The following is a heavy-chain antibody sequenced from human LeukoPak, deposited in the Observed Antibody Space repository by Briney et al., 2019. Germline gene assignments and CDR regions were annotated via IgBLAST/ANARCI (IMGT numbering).Heavy chain of an antibody. D-gene: IGHD3-10*01. Sequence: GGSLRLSCAASGFTFSSYAMSWVRQAPGKGLEWVSAISGSGGSTYYADSVKGRFTISRDNSKNTLYLQMNSLRAEDMAVYYCAKDMITMVRAPLDYWGQGTLVTVSS. CDR3: AKDMITMVRAPLDY. J-gene: IGHJ4*02. V-gene: IGHV3-23*01. CDR1: GFTFSSYA. CDR2: ISGSGGST.